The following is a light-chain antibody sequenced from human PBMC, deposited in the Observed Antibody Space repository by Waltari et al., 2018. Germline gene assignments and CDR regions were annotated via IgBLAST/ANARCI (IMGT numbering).Light chain of an antibody. Sequence: EIGLTQSPATLSLSPGETATLACRASQSVGSYLAWYHQKPGQPPSLLIYDATTRASAVPARFRGGGSATDFTLPISSLEAADFAVYYCQQRSNWTPHTFGPGARLEIK. V-gene: IGKV3-11*01. CDR2: DAT. CDR1: QSVGSY. J-gene: IGKJ2*01. CDR3: QQRSNWTPHT.